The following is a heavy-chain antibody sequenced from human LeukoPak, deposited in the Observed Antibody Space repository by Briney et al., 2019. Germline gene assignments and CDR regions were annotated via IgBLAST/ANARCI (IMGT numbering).Heavy chain of an antibody. V-gene: IGHV4-39*07. J-gene: IGHJ6*03. CDR2: IYYSGST. D-gene: IGHD2-15*01. Sequence: SETLSLTCTVSGGSIGSSSYYWGWIRQPPGKGLNWIGSIYYSGSTYYNPSLKSRVTISVDTSRDQFSLKLSSVTAADTAVYYCARGRGGRCSGGSCYSGYYYYYYMDVWGKGTTVTVSS. CDR3: ARGRGGRCSGGSCYSGYYYYYYMDV. CDR1: GGSIGSSSYY.